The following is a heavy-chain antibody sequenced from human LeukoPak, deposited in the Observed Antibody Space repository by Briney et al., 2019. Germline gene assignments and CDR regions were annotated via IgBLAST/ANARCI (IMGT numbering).Heavy chain of an antibody. Sequence: QSGGSLRLSCAASGFTFSSYGMHWVRQAPGKGLEWVAFIRYDGSNKYYADSVKGRFTISRDNSKNTLYLQMNSLRAEDTAVYYCARDKIVGATQFDYWGQGTLVTVSS. D-gene: IGHD1-26*01. CDR1: GFTFSSYG. V-gene: IGHV3-30*02. CDR3: ARDKIVGATQFDY. CDR2: IRYDGSNK. J-gene: IGHJ4*02.